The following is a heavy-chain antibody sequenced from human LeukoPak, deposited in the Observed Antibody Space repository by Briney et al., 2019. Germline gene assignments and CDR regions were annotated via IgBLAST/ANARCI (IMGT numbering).Heavy chain of an antibody. CDR1: GYTFTGYY. D-gene: IGHD3-10*01. CDR3: ARAGRVLLRLVHWFDP. V-gene: IGHV1-2*02. J-gene: IGHJ5*02. Sequence: ASVKVSCKASGYTFTGYYMRWVRQAPGQGLEWMGWINPNSGGTNYAQKFQGRVTMTRDTSISTAYMELSRLRSDDTAVYYCARAGRVLLRLVHWFDPWGQGTLVTVSS. CDR2: INPNSGGT.